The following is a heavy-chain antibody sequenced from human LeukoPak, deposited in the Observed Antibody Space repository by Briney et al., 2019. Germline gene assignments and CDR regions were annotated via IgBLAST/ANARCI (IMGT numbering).Heavy chain of an antibody. CDR1: GFTFSSYA. V-gene: IGHV3-30-3*01. D-gene: IGHD4-17*01. Sequence: GGSLRLSCAASGFTFSSYAMHWVRQAPGKGLEWVAVISYDGSNKYYADSVKGRFTISRDNSKNTLYLQMNSLRAEDTAVYYCARSAGDPRVYYYYGMDVWGQGTTVTVSS. CDR3: ARSAGDPRVYYYYGMDV. CDR2: ISYDGSNK. J-gene: IGHJ6*02.